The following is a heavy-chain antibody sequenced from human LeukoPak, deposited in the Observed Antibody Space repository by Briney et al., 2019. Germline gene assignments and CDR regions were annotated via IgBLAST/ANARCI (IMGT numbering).Heavy chain of an antibody. Sequence: PGGSLRLSCAASGFTFSSYAMSWVRQAPGKGLEWVSAISGSGGSTYYADSVKGRFTISRDNSKNTLYLQMNSLRAEDTAVYYCAKGGETKKRRDDVQDFDYWGQGTLVTVSS. D-gene: IGHD7-27*01. J-gene: IGHJ4*02. CDR1: GFTFSSYA. CDR2: ISGSGGST. CDR3: AKGGETKKRRDDVQDFDY. V-gene: IGHV3-23*01.